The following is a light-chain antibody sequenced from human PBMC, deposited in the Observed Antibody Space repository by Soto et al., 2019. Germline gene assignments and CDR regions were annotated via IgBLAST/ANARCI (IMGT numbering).Light chain of an antibody. Sequence: QSVLTQPPSASGTPGQRVTISCSGSSSNIGNHYVYWYQHLPGTAPKLLIYRNNQRPSGVPDRFSGSHSGTSGSLAISGLRSEDEADYYCAAWDDSLSGYGVGTGTKVTVL. CDR3: AAWDDSLSGYG. CDR2: RNN. CDR1: SSNIGNHY. V-gene: IGLV1-47*01. J-gene: IGLJ1*01.